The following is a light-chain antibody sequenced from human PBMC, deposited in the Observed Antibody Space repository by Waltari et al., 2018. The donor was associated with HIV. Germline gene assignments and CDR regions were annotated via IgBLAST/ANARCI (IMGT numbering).Light chain of an antibody. V-gene: IGKV3-15*01. J-gene: IGKJ5*01. CDR1: QSVSSN. Sequence: EIVMTQSPATLSVSPGGRATLACRASQSVSSNLAWYQQKPGQAPRLLIYGSSTRANGIPSRFSGSGSGTEFTLTISSLQSEDFAVYYCQQYNNWITFGQGTRLEIK. CDR3: QQYNNWIT. CDR2: GSS.